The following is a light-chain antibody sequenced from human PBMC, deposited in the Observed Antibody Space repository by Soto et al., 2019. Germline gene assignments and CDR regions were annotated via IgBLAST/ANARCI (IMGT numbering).Light chain of an antibody. V-gene: IGKV3D-20*02. CDR1: QSLSSTY. CDR3: QQSSNWPPEIT. Sequence: EIVSTQSPGTLSLSPGQRATLSCRASQSLSSTYLAWYQQKPGQPPRLLIYGASSRATGIPDRFSGSGSGTDFTLTISRLEPEDFAVYYCQQSSNWPPEITFGQGTRLEIK. CDR2: GAS. J-gene: IGKJ5*01.